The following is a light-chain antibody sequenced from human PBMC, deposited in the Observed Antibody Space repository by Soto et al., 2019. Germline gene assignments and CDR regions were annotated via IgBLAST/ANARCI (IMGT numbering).Light chain of an antibody. Sequence: QSALTQPRSVSGSPGQSVTISCTGTSSDVGGYDYVSWYQQHPGKAPKFMIYDVSKRPPGVPDRFSGSKSGNTASLTISGLQADDEADYYCCSYAGSYTWVFGGGTKVTVL. CDR2: DVS. CDR1: SSDVGGYDY. V-gene: IGLV2-11*01. J-gene: IGLJ3*02. CDR3: CSYAGSYTWV.